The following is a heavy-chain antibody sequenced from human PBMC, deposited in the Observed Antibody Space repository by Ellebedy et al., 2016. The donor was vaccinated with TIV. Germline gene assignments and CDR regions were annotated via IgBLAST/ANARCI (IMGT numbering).Heavy chain of an antibody. CDR3: ARGITVAYSRGFFYYYGLDV. CDR2: IYSDGST. D-gene: IGHD6-19*01. Sequence: PGGSLRLSCAASGFTVSGNYMSWVRQAPGKGLEWVSVIYSDGSTFYADSVKGRLAISRDSSKNTLYLQMSCLRAEDTAVYYCARGITVAYSRGFFYYYGLDVWGQGTAVTVFS. V-gene: IGHV3-66*01. J-gene: IGHJ6*02. CDR1: GFTVSGNY.